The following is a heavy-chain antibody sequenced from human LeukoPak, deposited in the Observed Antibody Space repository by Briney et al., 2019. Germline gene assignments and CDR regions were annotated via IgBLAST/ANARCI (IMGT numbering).Heavy chain of an antibody. V-gene: IGHV1-8*01. J-gene: IGHJ4*02. D-gene: IGHD6-6*01. Sequence: VPSVKVSCKASGYTFTSYDINWVRQATGQGLEWMGWMNPNSGNTGYAQKFQGRVTMTRNTSISTAYMELSSLRSEDTAVYYCARGRGAARPSGYYFDYWGQGTLVTVSS. CDR2: MNPNSGNT. CDR1: GYTFTSYD. CDR3: ARGRGAARPSGYYFDY.